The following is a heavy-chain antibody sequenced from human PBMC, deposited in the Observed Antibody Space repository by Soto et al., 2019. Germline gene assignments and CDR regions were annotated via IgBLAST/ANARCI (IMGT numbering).Heavy chain of an antibody. CDR3: ASHIVLVPDDAFDI. J-gene: IGHJ3*02. V-gene: IGHV3-7*01. CDR2: IKQDGSEK. Sequence: VGSLRLSCAASGFTFSSYWMSWVRQAPGKGLEWVANIKQDGSEKYYVDSVKGRFTISRDNAKNSLYLQMNSLRAEDTAVYYCASHIVLVPDDAFDIWGQGTMVTVSS. CDR1: GFTFSSYW. D-gene: IGHD2-2*01.